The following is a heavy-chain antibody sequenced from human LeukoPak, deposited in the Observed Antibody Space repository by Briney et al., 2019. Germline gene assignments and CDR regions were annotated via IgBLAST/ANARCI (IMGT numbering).Heavy chain of an antibody. D-gene: IGHD6-13*01. J-gene: IGHJ4*02. V-gene: IGHV5-51*01. CDR3: ARVYSSSWYNSHFDY. CDR1: GYSFTSYW. CDR2: FYPGDSDT. Sequence: ESLKISCKGSGYSFTSYWIGWVRQMPGKGLEWMGIFYPGDSDTRYGPSFQGQVTISADKSISTAYLQWSSLKASDTAMYYCARVYSSSWYNSHFDYWGQGTLVTVSS.